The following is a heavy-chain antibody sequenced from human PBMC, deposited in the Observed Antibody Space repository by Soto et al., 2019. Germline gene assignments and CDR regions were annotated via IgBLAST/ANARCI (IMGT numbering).Heavy chain of an antibody. J-gene: IGHJ5*02. CDR3: ARLGDNYYDSSGSPP. D-gene: IGHD3-22*01. Sequence: SETLSLTCTVSGGSISSGGYYWSWIRQHPGKGLEWIGYIYYSGSTYYNPSLKSRVTISVDTSKNQFSLKLSSVTAADTAVYYCARLGDNYYDSSGSPPWGQGTLVTVSS. CDR1: GGSISSGGYY. CDR2: IYYSGST. V-gene: IGHV4-31*03.